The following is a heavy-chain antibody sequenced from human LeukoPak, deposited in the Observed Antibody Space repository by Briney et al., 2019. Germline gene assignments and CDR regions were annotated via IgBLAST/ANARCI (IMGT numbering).Heavy chain of an antibody. D-gene: IGHD3-10*01. CDR1: GFTFSSYS. J-gene: IGHJ5*02. V-gene: IGHV3-21*01. CDR2: ISSSSSYI. Sequence: GGSLRLSCAASGFTFSSYSMNWVRQAPGKGLEWVSSISSSSSYIYYADSVKGRFTISRDNAKNSLYLQMNSLRAEDTAVYYCASYGSGSYSEGPWGQGTLVTVSS. CDR3: ASYGSGSYSEGP.